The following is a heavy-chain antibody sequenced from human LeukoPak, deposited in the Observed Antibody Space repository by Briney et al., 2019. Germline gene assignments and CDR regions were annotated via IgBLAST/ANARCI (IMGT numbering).Heavy chain of an antibody. CDR2: ISSSGSTI. V-gene: IGHV3-48*03. Sequence: GGSLRLSCAASGFTFSSYEMNWVRQAPGKGLEWVSYISSSGSTIYYADSVKGRFTISRDNAKNSLYLQMNSLRAEDTADYYCARERIGDDAFDIWGQGTMVTVSS. J-gene: IGHJ3*02. CDR3: ARERIGDDAFDI. D-gene: IGHD2-15*01. CDR1: GFTFSSYE.